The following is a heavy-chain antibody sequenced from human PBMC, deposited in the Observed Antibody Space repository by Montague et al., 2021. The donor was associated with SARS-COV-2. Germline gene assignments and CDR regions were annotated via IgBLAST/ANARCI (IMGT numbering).Heavy chain of an antibody. CDR1: GASMSGSNSY. V-gene: IGHV4-39*01. Sequence: SETLSLTCSVSGASMSGSNSYWGWIRQPPGKGLESIGSISYTGSTSYNASLKSRATMSVDTSKNEFSLRLSSVTASDTAVYYCARLYIQKTLVGASRRRWFDPWGQGTLVTVSS. CDR3: ARLYIQKTLVGASRRRWFDP. CDR2: ISYTGST. J-gene: IGHJ5*02. D-gene: IGHD1-26*01.